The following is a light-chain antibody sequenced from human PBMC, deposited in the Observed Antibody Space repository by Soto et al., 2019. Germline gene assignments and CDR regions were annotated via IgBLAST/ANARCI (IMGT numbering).Light chain of an antibody. J-gene: IGKJ1*01. CDR1: QSLLHTDGNDY. V-gene: IGKV2-28*01. CDR3: MQALQTPPT. CDR2: LGS. Sequence: DIVMTQSPLSLPVTPGEPASISCRSSQSLLHTDGNDYLDWYLQKPGQSPQLLMYLGSNRASGVPDRFXXSGXGTDXTLKISXXEAEDVGFYYCMQALQTPPTFGQGTKVEVK.